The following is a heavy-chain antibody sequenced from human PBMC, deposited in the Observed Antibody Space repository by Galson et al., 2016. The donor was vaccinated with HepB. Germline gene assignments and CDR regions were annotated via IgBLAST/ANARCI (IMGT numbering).Heavy chain of an antibody. CDR3: ASSYCTGGSCYFDD. V-gene: IGHV3-30*03. Sequence: AASGFTFSNYEMNWVRQAPGKGLEWVAVLSFDGSYKYYADSLKGRFTISRDNSKNTVYLHISSLRVEDTAVYYCASSYCTGGSCYFDDWGQGALLTVSS. D-gene: IGHD2-15*01. J-gene: IGHJ4*02. CDR2: LSFDGSYK. CDR1: GFTFSNYE.